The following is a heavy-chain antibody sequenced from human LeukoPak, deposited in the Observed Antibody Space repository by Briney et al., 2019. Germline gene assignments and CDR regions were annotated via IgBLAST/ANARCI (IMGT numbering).Heavy chain of an antibody. CDR3: ARGFWAGDILTGYYWMPPAPFDP. J-gene: IGHJ5*02. D-gene: IGHD3-9*01. Sequence: ASVKVSCKASGYTFTSYGISRVRQAPGQGLEWMGWTSAYNGNTNYAQKLQGRVTMTTDTSTSTAYMELRSLRSDDTAVYYCARGFWAGDILTGYYWMPPAPFDPWGQGTLVTVSS. CDR1: GYTFTSYG. V-gene: IGHV1-18*04. CDR2: TSAYNGNT.